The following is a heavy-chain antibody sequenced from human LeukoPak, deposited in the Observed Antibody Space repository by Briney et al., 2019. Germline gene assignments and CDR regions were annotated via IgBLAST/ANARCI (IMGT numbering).Heavy chain of an antibody. CDR1: GFTFDDFG. V-gene: IGHV3-20*04. CDR2: INWNGGGT. D-gene: IGHD1-26*01. J-gene: IGHJ4*02. CDR3: ARDRYSGSYPVDY. Sequence: RPGGSLRLSCAASGFTFDDFGMSWVRQAPGKGLEWVSGINWNGGGTGYADSVKGRFTISRDNAKNSLYLQMNSLRAEDTAVYYCARDRYSGSYPVDYWGQGTLVTVSS.